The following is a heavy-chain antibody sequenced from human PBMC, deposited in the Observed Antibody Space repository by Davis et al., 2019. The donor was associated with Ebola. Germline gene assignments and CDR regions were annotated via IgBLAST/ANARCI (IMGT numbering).Heavy chain of an antibody. CDR2: IKKDGIQK. D-gene: IGHD2-21*02. CDR1: GLTFSSLG. J-gene: IGHJ4*02. Sequence: GGSLRLSCAASGLTFSSLGMSWVRQAPGKGLEWVATIKKDGIQKYYVDSVKGRFIISRDNAKNLLYLQMNSLRADDTAIYYCAKREVTVTAGLYYFDYWGQGTLVTVSS. V-gene: IGHV3-7*03. CDR3: AKREVTVTAGLYYFDY.